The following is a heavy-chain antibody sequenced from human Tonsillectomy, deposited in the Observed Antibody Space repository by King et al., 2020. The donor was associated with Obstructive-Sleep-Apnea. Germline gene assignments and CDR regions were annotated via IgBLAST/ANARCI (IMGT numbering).Heavy chain of an antibody. Sequence: VQLQESGPGLVKPSETLSLTCTVSGGSMSYYYWTWIRQPAGQGLEWIGNVYYSGSTNYNPSLKSRVTISLDMSKNQFSLNLNSVTAADTAVYYCARDWGGHSSDSNWFDPWGQGTLVTVSS. V-gene: IGHV4-59*01. D-gene: IGHD3-16*01. CDR1: GGSMSYYY. CDR2: VYYSGST. CDR3: ARDWGGHSSDSNWFDP. J-gene: IGHJ5*02.